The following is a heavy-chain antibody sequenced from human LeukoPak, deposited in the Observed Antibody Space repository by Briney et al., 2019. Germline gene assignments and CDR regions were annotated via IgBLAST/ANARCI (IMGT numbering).Heavy chain of an antibody. J-gene: IGHJ6*03. D-gene: IGHD6-6*01. V-gene: IGHV1-46*01. CDR1: GYTFSKYY. CDR3: ARAGLEYSSSPNVYYYYYYYMDV. Sequence: GASVKVSCKTSGYTFSKYYMHWVRQAPGQGLEWMGIINIGGGTTIYAQKFQGRVTMTRDTSTSTAYMELSSLRSEDTAVYYCARAGLEYSSSPNVYYYYYYYMDVWGKGTSVTVSS. CDR2: INIGGGTT.